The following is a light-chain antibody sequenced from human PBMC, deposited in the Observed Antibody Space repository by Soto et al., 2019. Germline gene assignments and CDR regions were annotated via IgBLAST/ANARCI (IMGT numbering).Light chain of an antibody. Sequence: QSALTQPASVSGSPGQSITLSCTGTSSDVGRYDYVSWYQQYPDKAPKFVIYEVTDRPSGVSNRFSGSKSGNTASLTISGLQAEDEANYYCSSYTSNSTLVFGSGTKVTVL. CDR1: SSDVGRYDY. CDR3: SSYTSNSTLV. CDR2: EVT. J-gene: IGLJ1*01. V-gene: IGLV2-14*01.